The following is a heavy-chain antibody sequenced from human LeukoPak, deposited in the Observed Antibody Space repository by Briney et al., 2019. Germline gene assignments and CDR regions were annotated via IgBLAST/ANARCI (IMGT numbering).Heavy chain of an antibody. Sequence: GGSLRLSCAASGFTLSSYWMSWVRQAPGKGLEWVVNIKQDGSEKCYVDSVKGRFTISRDNSKNTLYLQMNSLRAEDTAVYYCAGSSSSGCFDYWGQGTLVTVSS. CDR2: IKQDGSEK. V-gene: IGHV3-7*01. CDR3: AGSSSSGCFDY. D-gene: IGHD6-6*01. CDR1: GFTLSSYW. J-gene: IGHJ4*02.